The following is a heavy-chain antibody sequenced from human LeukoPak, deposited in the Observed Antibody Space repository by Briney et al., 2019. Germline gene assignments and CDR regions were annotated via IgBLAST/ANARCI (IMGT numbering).Heavy chain of an antibody. Sequence: GGSLRLSCAASGFTFSSYWMHWVRQAPGKGLVWVSRINSDGSSTSYADSVKGRFTISRDNAKNSLYLQMNSLRAEDTAVYYCARVSAYYYDSSGYAYDAFDIWGQGTMVTVSS. V-gene: IGHV3-74*01. CDR2: INSDGSST. J-gene: IGHJ3*02. D-gene: IGHD3-22*01. CDR3: ARVSAYYYDSSGYAYDAFDI. CDR1: GFTFSSYW.